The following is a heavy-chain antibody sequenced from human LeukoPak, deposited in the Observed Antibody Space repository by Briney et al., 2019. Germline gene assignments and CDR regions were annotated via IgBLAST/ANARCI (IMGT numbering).Heavy chain of an antibody. CDR3: ARHFFVGYIAAAGYFDY. CDR1: GGSISSSSYS. D-gene: IGHD6-13*01. J-gene: IGHJ4*02. V-gene: IGHV4-39*01. CDR2: IYYSGST. Sequence: PSETLSLTCTVSGGSISSSSYSWGWIRQPPGKGLEWIGSIYYSGSTYYNPSLKSRVTISVDTSKNQFSLKLSSVTAADTAVYYCARHFFVGYIAAAGYFDYWGQGTLVTVSS.